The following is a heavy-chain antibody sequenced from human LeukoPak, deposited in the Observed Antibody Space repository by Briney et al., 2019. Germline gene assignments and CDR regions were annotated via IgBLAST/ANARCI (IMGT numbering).Heavy chain of an antibody. V-gene: IGHV4-59*08. D-gene: IGHD2-2*01. J-gene: IGHJ4*02. Sequence: PSETLSLTRTVSGGSISSYYWSWIRQPPGKGLEYIGYMYYSGTTNYSPSLKSRVTISLDTSKNQFSLRLSSVTAADTAVYYCARLVASYQYYDSWGQGILVTVSS. CDR1: GGSISSYY. CDR2: MYYSGTT. CDR3: ARLVASYQYYDS.